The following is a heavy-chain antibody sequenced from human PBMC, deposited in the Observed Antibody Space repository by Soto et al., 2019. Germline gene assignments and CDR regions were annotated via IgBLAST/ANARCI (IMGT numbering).Heavy chain of an antibody. CDR3: ARGAAAGVDYGMDV. J-gene: IGHJ6*02. CDR2: IYRSGGT. Sequence: PSETLSLTCSVSGGSISTYYWSWIRQPAGKGLEWIGRIYRSGGTNFNPSLMSRVNMSVDTSKNQFSLKLSSVVAADTAVYYCARGAAAGVDYGMDVWGQGTTVTVSS. D-gene: IGHD6-13*01. CDR1: GGSISTYY. V-gene: IGHV4-4*07.